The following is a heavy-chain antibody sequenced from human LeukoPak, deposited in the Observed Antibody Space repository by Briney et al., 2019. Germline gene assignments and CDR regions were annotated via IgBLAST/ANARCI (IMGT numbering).Heavy chain of an antibody. J-gene: IGHJ4*02. D-gene: IGHD1-20*01. V-gene: IGHV3-30-3*01. CDR1: GFTFSSYA. Sequence: LPGGSLRLSCAASGFTFSSYAMHWVRQAPGKGLEWVAVISYDGSNKYYADSVKGRFTISRDNAKNSLYLQMNSLRAEDTAVYYCAREPLSNLNEPHEYGYYFDYWGQGILVTVSS. CDR2: ISYDGSNK. CDR3: AREPLSNLNEPHEYGYYFDY.